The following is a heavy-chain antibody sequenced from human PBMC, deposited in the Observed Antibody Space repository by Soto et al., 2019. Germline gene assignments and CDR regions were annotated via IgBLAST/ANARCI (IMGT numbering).Heavy chain of an antibody. J-gene: IGHJ6*02. D-gene: IGHD7-27*01. V-gene: IGHV3-9*01. CDR1: GFTLDDYG. CDR3: GKTLPGYYYGMDV. Sequence: EVQLVESGGGLVQPGRSLRLSCVGSGFTLDDYGMHWVRQAPGKGLEWVSGISWNSGSIGYADSVKGRFTISRDNAKNSLFLQMNSVRVEDTALYYCGKTLPGYYYGMDVWGQGTTVTVSS. CDR2: ISWNSGSI.